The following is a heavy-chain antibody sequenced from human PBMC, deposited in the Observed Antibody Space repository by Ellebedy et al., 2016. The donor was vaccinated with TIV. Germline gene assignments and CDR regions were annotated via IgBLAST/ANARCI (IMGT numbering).Heavy chain of an antibody. CDR3: ARGATSSGYYLNWFDP. V-gene: IGHV1-8*01. J-gene: IGHJ5*02. Sequence: ASVKVSXXASGYTFTSYDINWVRQATGQGLEWMGWMNPNSGNTDYAQKFQGRVTMTRNTSISTAYMELSSLRSEDTAVYYCARGATSSGYYLNWFDPWGQGTLVTVSS. CDR2: MNPNSGNT. CDR1: GYTFTSYD. D-gene: IGHD3-22*01.